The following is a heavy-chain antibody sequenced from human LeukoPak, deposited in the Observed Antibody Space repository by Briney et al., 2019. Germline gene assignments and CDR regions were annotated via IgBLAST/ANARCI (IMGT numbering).Heavy chain of an antibody. CDR1: GGSFSGYH. J-gene: IGHJ5*02. V-gene: IGHV4-34*01. Sequence: PSETLSLTCAVYGGSFSGYHWSWIRQPPGKGLEWIGELNPGGSSNGNPSLKGRITISVDTSKNQFSLKLTSVTAADTAVYYCARDGRSSWYLFPNNWFDPWGQGTLVTVSS. D-gene: IGHD6-13*01. CDR2: LNPGGSS. CDR3: ARDGRSSWYLFPNNWFDP.